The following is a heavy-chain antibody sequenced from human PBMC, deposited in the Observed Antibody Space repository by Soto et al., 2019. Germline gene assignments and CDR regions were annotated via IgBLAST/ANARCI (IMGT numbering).Heavy chain of an antibody. CDR2: ISTAGDT. D-gene: IGHD2-15*01. J-gene: IGHJ5*01. CDR3: ARVRSGGWCDS. CDR1: GFSFDSYD. Sequence: EVQLVESGGALVRRGGSLRLSCATSGFSFDSYDMHWVRQATGKDLEWVSGISTAGDTYYSGSVKGRFTISRDNAENSLYLQMNSLRAGDTAVYYCARVRSGGWCDSWGQGTLVTVSS. V-gene: IGHV3-13*01.